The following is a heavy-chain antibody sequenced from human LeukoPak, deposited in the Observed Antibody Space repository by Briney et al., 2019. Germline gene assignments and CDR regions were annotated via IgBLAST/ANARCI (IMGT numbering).Heavy chain of an antibody. CDR2: MNPSSGLT. D-gene: IGHD3-9*01. CDR1: GYTFTDYY. V-gene: IGHV1-2*02. J-gene: IGHJ4*02. CDR3: VRDGVPSPYYDILTGTGGFDY. Sequence: VASVTVSCKASGYTFTDYYMHWVRQAPGQGLEWMGWMNPSSGLTNEAQKFQGRVTMARDTSIATAYMELSRLTSDDTAVYYCVRDGVPSPYYDILTGTGGFDYWGQGTLVTVSS.